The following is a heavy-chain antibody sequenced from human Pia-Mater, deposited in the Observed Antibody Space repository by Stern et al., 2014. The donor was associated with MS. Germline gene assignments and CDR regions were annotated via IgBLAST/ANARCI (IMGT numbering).Heavy chain of an antibody. J-gene: IGHJ5*02. V-gene: IGHV1-2*04. CDR1: GYTFTGYF. CDR2: INPNSGGT. D-gene: IGHD4-17*01. Sequence: QVQLVQSGAEVKKPGASVKVSCKASGYTFTGYFMHWVRQAPGRGLEWMGWINPNSGGTNYALQFQGWVTMTRDTSISTAYMELRRLKFDDTAIYYCARGGPYGDYGLWFDPWGQGTLVTVSS. CDR3: ARGGPYGDYGLWFDP.